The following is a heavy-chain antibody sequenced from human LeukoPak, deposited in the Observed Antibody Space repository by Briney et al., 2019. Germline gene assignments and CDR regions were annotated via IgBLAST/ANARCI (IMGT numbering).Heavy chain of an antibody. CDR3: HGGPSKMVRERASDY. J-gene: IGHJ4*02. V-gene: IGHV1-24*01. CDR1: GYTLTELS. CDR2: FDPEDGET. Sequence: ASVKVSCKVSGYTLTELSMHWVRQAPGKGLEWMGGFDPEDGETIYAQKFQGRVTMTEDTSTDTAYMELSSLRSEDTAVYYCHGGPSKMVRERASDYWGQGTLVTVSS. D-gene: IGHD3-10*01.